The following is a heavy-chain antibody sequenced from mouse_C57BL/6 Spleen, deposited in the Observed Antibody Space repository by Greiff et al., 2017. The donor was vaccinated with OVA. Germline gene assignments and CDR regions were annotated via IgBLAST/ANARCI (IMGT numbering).Heavy chain of an antibody. Sequence: VKLQESGPGLVAPSQSLSITCTVSGFSLTSYGVSWVRQPPGKGLEWLGVIWGDGSTNYHSALISRLSISKENSKSQVSLKLNSLQTDDTATYYCAKSITTVVGGAMDYWGQGTSVTVSS. CDR1: GFSLTSYG. V-gene: IGHV2-3*01. CDR3: AKSITTVVGGAMDY. J-gene: IGHJ4*01. CDR2: IWGDGST. D-gene: IGHD1-1*01.